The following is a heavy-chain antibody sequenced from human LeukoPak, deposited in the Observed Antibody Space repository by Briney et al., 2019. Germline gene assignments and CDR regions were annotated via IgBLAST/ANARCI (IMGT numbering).Heavy chain of an antibody. D-gene: IGHD2-15*01. V-gene: IGHV4-34*01. CDR3: ARITARGGSDNAFDV. Sequence: PSETLSLTCAIYGAPLNEYWWTWLRQSPGAGLEWIGEVTDGGYTNYKSSLKSRVSISVNISNNQFSLRLPSVTAADTAMYFCARITARGGSDNAFDVWGQGTMIIVSS. J-gene: IGHJ3*01. CDR1: GAPLNEYW. CDR2: VTDGGYT.